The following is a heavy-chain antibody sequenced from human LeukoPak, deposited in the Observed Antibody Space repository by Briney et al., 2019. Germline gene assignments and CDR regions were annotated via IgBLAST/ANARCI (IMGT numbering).Heavy chain of an antibody. V-gene: IGHV3-7*01. CDR3: AAYYDFWSAYRSDY. CDR2: INPDGSEK. Sequence: GSLRLSCAASGFTFSNYWMKWVRQPSGKGLEWVATINPDGSEKLYVDSVKGRFTISRDNAENSLYLQMNSLRAEDTAVYYCAAYYDFWSAYRSDYWGQGTLVTVSS. CDR1: GFTFSNYW. D-gene: IGHD3-3*01. J-gene: IGHJ4*02.